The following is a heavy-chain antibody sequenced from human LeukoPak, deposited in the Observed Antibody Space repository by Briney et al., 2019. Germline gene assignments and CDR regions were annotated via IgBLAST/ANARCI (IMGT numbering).Heavy chain of an antibody. CDR2: IYYSGST. CDR3: ARDVWDYYYYYMDL. J-gene: IGHJ6*03. Sequence: SETLSLTCTVSGGSISSYYWSWIRQPPGKGLEWIGYIYYSGSTNYNPSLKSRVTISVDTSKNQFSLKLSSVTAADTAVYYCARDVWDYYYYYMDLWGKGTTVTVSS. V-gene: IGHV4-59*01. CDR1: GGSISSYY. D-gene: IGHD5/OR15-5a*01.